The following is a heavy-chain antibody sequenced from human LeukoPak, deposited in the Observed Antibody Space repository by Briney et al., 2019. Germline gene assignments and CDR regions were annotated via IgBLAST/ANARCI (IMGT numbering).Heavy chain of an antibody. Sequence: PGGSLRLSCAASGFTFSSYAMNWVREAPGEGLEGVSISCSGGDTHYADPLKGRFTISRDKSKNTLYLKMNTLRAEDTAVYYCAKARGATYGTYYFDYWDQGTLVTVSS. CDR1: GFTFSSYA. J-gene: IGHJ4*02. CDR3: AKARGATYGTYYFDY. CDR2: SCSGGDT. D-gene: IGHD4/OR15-4a*01. V-gene: IGHV3-23*01.